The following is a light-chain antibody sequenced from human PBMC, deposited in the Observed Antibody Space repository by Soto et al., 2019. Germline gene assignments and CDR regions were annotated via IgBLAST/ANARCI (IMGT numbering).Light chain of an antibody. Sequence: DIQMTQSPSSLSASVGDRVTITCRASQSISSYLNWYQQKPGKAPKLLIYAASSLQSGVPSRFSGSGYGTDFTLTISSLQPEDFATYYGQQSYSTPQITFGGGTKVEIK. V-gene: IGKV1-39*01. CDR3: QQSYSTPQIT. J-gene: IGKJ4*01. CDR1: QSISSY. CDR2: AAS.